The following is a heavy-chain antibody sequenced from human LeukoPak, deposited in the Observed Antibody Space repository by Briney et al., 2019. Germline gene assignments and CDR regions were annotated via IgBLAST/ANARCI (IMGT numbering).Heavy chain of an antibody. Sequence: GASVNVSCRASGYTFSNYGITWVRQAPGQGLEGMGWISVYNGNTNYAQKLQGRVTITKDTSTSTAYMELRSLRSDDTAVYYCARDLVTYYDFWSSYSTFEYWGQGTLVTVSS. J-gene: IGHJ4*02. V-gene: IGHV1-18*01. D-gene: IGHD3-3*01. CDR3: ARDLVTYYDFWSSYSTFEY. CDR2: ISVYNGNT. CDR1: GYTFSNYG.